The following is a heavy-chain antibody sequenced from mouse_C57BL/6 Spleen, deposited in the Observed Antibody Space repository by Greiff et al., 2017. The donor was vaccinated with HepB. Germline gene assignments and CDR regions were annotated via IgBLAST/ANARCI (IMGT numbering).Heavy chain of an antibody. Sequence: QVQLQQPGAELVKPGASVKMSCKASGYTFTSYWITWVKQRPGQGLEWIGDIYPGSGSTNYNEKFKNKATLTVDTSSSTAYMQLSSLTSEDSAVYYCARSNYYGSSLYYAMDYWGQGTSVTVSS. J-gene: IGHJ4*01. CDR3: ARSNYYGSSLYYAMDY. CDR1: GYTFTSYW. V-gene: IGHV1-55*01. D-gene: IGHD1-1*01. CDR2: IYPGSGST.